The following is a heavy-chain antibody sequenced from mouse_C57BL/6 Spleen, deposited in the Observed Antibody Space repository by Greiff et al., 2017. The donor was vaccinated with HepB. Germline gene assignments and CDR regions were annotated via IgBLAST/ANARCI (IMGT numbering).Heavy chain of an antibody. Sequence: EVKLQESGEGLVKPGGSLKLSCAASGFTFSSYAMSWVRQTPEKRLEWVAYISSGGDYIYYADTVKGRFTISRDNARNTLYLQMSSLKSEDTAMYYCTRDRKTYWYFDDWGKGTTVTVSS. V-gene: IGHV5-9-1*02. J-gene: IGHJ1*03. CDR1: GFTFSSYA. CDR2: ISSGGDYI. CDR3: TRDRKTYWYFDD.